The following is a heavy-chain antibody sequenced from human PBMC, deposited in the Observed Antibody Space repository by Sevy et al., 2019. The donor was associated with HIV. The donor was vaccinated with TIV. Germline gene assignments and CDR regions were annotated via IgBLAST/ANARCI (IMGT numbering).Heavy chain of an antibody. Sequence: GGSLRLSCAASGFTFSDYYMSWIRQAPGKGLEWISYISGSDGTIYYADSVKGRFTISKDNAKNSLHLQMNSLSAEDTAVYYCARDHVKDGDLGDYYYYAMDVWGQGTTVTVSS. V-gene: IGHV3-11*01. J-gene: IGHJ6*02. CDR1: GFTFSDYY. CDR3: ARDHVKDGDLGDYYYYAMDV. D-gene: IGHD4-17*01. CDR2: ISGSDGTI.